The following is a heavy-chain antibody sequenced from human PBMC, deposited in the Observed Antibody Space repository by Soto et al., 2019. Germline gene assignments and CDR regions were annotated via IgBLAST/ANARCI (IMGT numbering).Heavy chain of an antibody. D-gene: IGHD2-2*03. CDR2: ICYSGST. Sequence: TLSLTCTVSGGSISSGGYYWSWIRQHPGKGLEWIGYICYSGSTYYNPSLKSRVTISVDTSKNQFSLKLSSVTAADTAVYYCARVDPADSPFDYWGQGTLVTVSS. CDR1: GGSISSGGYY. J-gene: IGHJ4*02. V-gene: IGHV4-31*03. CDR3: ARVDPADSPFDY.